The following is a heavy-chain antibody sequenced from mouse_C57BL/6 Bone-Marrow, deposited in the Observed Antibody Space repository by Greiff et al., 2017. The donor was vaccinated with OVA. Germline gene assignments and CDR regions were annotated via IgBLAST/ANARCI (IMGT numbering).Heavy chain of an antibody. V-gene: IGHV1-39*01. D-gene: IGHD3-2*02. J-gene: IGHJ3*01. CDR3: AREGGDSSGYVGFAY. CDR1: GYSFTDYN. Sequence: EVQLQQSGPELVKPGASVKISCKASGYSFTDYNMNWVKQSNGKSLEWIGVINPNYGTTSYNQKFKGKATLTVDQSSSKAYMQLTSLTSEDSAVYYCAREGGDSSGYVGFAYWGQGTLVTVSA. CDR2: INPNYGTT.